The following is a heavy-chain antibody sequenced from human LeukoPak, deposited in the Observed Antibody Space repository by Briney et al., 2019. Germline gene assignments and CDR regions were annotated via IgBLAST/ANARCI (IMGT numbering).Heavy chain of an antibody. J-gene: IGHJ4*02. CDR1: GFTFSDYY. D-gene: IGHD4-23*01. Sequence: AGGSLRLSCAASGFTFSDYYMGWIRQAPGKGLEWVSYISSSSSYTNYVDSVKGRFTISGDNAKNSLYLQMNSLRAEDTAVYYCARSRWDFDYCGQGTLVTVSS. CDR2: ISSSSSYT. CDR3: ARSRWDFDY. V-gene: IGHV3-11*03.